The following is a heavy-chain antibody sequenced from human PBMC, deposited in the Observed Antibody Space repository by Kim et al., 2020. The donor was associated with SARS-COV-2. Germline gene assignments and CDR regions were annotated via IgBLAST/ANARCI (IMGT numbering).Heavy chain of an antibody. J-gene: IGHJ6*02. D-gene: IGHD3-10*01. CDR1: GGSISSYY. CDR2: IYYSGST. CDR3: ARTPYYYGSGSHYYYYYGMAV. Sequence: SETLSLTCTVSGGSISSYYWSWIRQPPGKGLEWIGYIYYSGSTNYNPSLKSRVTISVDTSKNQFSLKLSSVTAADTAVYYCARTPYYYGSGSHYYYYYGMAVGGQVTTVTVSS. V-gene: IGHV4-59*13.